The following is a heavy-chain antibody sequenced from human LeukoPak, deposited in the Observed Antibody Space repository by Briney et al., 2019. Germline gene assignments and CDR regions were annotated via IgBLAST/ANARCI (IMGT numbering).Heavy chain of an antibody. CDR1: GFTFSDYY. V-gene: IGHV3-11*05. CDR3: ARVMSSGSPLDY. Sequence: KPGGSLRLSCAASGFTFSDYYMSWIRQAPGKGLEWVSYISKTSSSTNYADSVKGRFSISRDNAKNSLYLQLNSLTAEDMAVYYCARVMSSGSPLDYRGQGTLVTVSS. CDR2: ISKTSSST. J-gene: IGHJ4*02. D-gene: IGHD3-10*01.